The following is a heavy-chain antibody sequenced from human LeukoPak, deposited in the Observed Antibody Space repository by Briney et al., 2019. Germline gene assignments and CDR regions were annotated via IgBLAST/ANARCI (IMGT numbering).Heavy chain of an antibody. Sequence: SETLSLTCVVYGGSFSGYYWSWIRQPPGKGLERIGEINHSGSTNYNPSLKSRVTMSVDTSKNQFSLRLTSVTAADTALYYCARDTIPPRNATEQKTGTYYWGQGTLVTVSS. CDR3: ARDTIPPRNATEQKTGTYY. J-gene: IGHJ4*02. V-gene: IGHV4-34*01. CDR1: GGSFSGYY. D-gene: IGHD7-27*01. CDR2: INHSGST.